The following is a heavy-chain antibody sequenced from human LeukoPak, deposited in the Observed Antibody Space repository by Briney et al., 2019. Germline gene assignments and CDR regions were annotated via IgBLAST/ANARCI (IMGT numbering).Heavy chain of an antibody. D-gene: IGHD3-22*01. J-gene: IGHJ4*02. CDR2: ISWNSGSI. CDR3: AKDINRYDSSGYYFDY. Sequence: GGSLRLSCAASGFTFSNYWMHWVRQAPGKGLEWVSGISWNSGSIGYADSVKGRFTISRDNAKNSLYLQMNSLRAEDTALYYCAKDINRYDSSGYYFDYWGQGTLVTVSS. CDR1: GFTFSNYW. V-gene: IGHV3-9*01.